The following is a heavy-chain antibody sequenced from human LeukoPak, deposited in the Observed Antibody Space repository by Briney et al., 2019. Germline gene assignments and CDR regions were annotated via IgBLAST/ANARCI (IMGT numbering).Heavy chain of an antibody. CDR3: ARNARNYFDY. J-gene: IGHJ4*02. CDR2: ISGSGTGT. Sequence: TGGSLRLSCAASGFTFSSYAMSWVRQAPGEGLEWVSAISGSGTGTYYADSVRGRFIISRDKSKNTLYLQMNSLRAEDTAVYYCARNARNYFDYWGQGTLVTVSS. V-gene: IGHV3-23*01. CDR1: GFTFSSYA.